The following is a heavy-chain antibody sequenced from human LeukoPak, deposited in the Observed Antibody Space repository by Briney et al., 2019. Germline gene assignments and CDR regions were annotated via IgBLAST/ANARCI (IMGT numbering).Heavy chain of an antibody. D-gene: IGHD3-22*01. V-gene: IGHV1-2*02. Sequence: GASVKDSCKASGYTFTGYYMHWVRQAPGQGLEWMGWINPNNGGGKNYAQKFQGRVTMTRDTSISTAYMELSRLRSDDTAVYYCAIPRTMIVVVDLDSWGQGTLVTVSS. CDR2: INPNNGGGK. J-gene: IGHJ4*02. CDR3: AIPRTMIVVVDLDS. CDR1: GYTFTGYY.